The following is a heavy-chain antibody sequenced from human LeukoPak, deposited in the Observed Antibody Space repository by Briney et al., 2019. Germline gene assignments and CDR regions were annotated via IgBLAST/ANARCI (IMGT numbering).Heavy chain of an antibody. Sequence: ASVKVSCKASGYTFTIYAIHWVRQAPGQRLEWMGWINAGNGNTKYSQEFQGRITITRDTSTNTAYMELSSLRSEDMAVYYCARDRAPYYYGSGSYHPWGQGTLVTVSS. CDR2: INAGNGNT. J-gene: IGHJ5*02. CDR3: ARDRAPYYYGSGSYHP. V-gene: IGHV1-3*03. CDR1: GYTFTIYA. D-gene: IGHD3-10*01.